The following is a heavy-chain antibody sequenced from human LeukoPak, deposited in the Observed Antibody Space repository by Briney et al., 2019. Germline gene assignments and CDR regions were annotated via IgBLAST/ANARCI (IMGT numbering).Heavy chain of an antibody. CDR2: ISYDGSNK. Sequence: GGSLRLSCAASGFTFSSYGMHWVRQAPGKGLEWVAVISYDGSNKYYADSVKGRFTISRDNSKNTLYLQMNSLRAEDTAVYYCAKALGYCSSTSCYTFDYWGQGTLVTVSS. CDR1: GFTFSSYG. V-gene: IGHV3-30*18. CDR3: AKALGYCSSTSCYTFDY. D-gene: IGHD2-2*01. J-gene: IGHJ4*02.